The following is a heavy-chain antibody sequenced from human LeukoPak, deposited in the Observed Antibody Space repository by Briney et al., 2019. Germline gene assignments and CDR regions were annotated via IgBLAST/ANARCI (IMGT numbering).Heavy chain of an antibody. J-gene: IGHJ4*02. V-gene: IGHV4-59*01. D-gene: IGHD3-22*01. Sequence: TSETLSLTCTVSGGSISSYYWSWIRQPPGKGLEWIGYIYYSGSTNYIPSLKSRVTISVDTSKNQFSLKLSSVTAADTAVYYCARDSYDSSGYYVPFDYWGQGTLVTVSS. CDR3: ARDSYDSSGYYVPFDY. CDR2: IYYSGST. CDR1: GGSISSYY.